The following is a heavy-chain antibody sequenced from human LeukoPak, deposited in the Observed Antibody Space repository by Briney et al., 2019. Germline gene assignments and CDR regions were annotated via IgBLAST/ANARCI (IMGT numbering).Heavy chain of an antibody. CDR2: TDWDDDK. CDR3: ARTPIGIAVADPYYFDY. CDR1: GFSLSTSGMR. Sequence: ESGPTLVNPTQTLTLTCTFSGFSLSTSGMRVSWIRQPPGKALEWLARTDWDDDKFYSTSLKTRLTISKDTSKNQVVLTMTNMDPVDTATYYCARTPIGIAVADPYYFDYWGQGTLVTVSS. J-gene: IGHJ4*02. V-gene: IGHV2-70*04. D-gene: IGHD6-19*01.